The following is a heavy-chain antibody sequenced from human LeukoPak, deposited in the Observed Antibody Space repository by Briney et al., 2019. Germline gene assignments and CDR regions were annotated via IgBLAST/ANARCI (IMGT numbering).Heavy chain of an antibody. CDR1: GFTFSGSG. CDR3: ARQATDDYGDD. Sequence: PGGSLRLSCAASGFTFSGSGMHWVRQASGKGLEWVGRIRNKAHNYATAYAASVKGRFTISRDDSKNTAYLQMNSLKSEDTAVYYCARQATDDYGDDWGQGTLVTVSS. V-gene: IGHV3-73*01. CDR2: IRNKAHNYAT. J-gene: IGHJ4*02.